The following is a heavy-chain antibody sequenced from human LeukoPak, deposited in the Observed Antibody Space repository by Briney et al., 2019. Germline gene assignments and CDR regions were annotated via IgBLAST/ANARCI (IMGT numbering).Heavy chain of an antibody. CDR3: AAGGLATQRHAFEI. V-gene: IGHV3-53*01. D-gene: IGHD2-21*01. CDR2: MYRAGNI. CDR1: GFTFSSTE. J-gene: IGHJ3*02. Sequence: GGSLRLSCLVSGFTFSSTEMTWVRQIPGKGLDWVSFMYRAGNIYYSDSVRGRFSISRDLSQQLVNLEINNLRADDTAVYYCAAGGLATQRHAFEIWGHGTVVTVSS.